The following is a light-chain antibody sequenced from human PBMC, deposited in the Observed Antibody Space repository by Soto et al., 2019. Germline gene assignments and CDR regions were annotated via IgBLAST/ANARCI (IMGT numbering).Light chain of an antibody. J-gene: IGLJ2*01. CDR1: SGDVGGYKY. CDR2: EVS. V-gene: IGLV2-14*01. CDR3: SSYSISSTVV. Sequence: QSVLTQPASVSGSPGQSITISCTGTSGDVGGYKYVSWYQQHPGKAPKLMIYEVSNRPSGVSNRFSGSKSDNTASLTISGLQAEDEADYYCSSYSISSTVVFGGGTKLTVL.